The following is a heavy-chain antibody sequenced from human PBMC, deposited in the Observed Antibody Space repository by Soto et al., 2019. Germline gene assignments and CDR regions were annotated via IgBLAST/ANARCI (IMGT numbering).Heavy chain of an antibody. Sequence: QVQLVESGGGVVQPGRSLRLSCAASGFPFSSYAMHWVRQAPGKGLELVAVISYDGSNKYYADSVKGRFTISSDNSKNTIDLEMNILIAEDTVEYYCVGGKGFDLVEGFAYWGQGTLVTVSS. CDR3: VGGKGFDLVEGFAY. J-gene: IGHJ4*02. CDR1: GFPFSSYA. V-gene: IGHV3-30*14. D-gene: IGHD2-15*01. CDR2: ISYDGSNK.